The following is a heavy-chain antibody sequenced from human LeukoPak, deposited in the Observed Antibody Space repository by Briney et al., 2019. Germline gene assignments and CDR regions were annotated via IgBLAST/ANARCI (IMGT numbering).Heavy chain of an antibody. J-gene: IGHJ6*02. V-gene: IGHV3-23*01. CDR2: ITISDGRS. Sequence: PGGSLRLSCAASGFTFSSNAMSWVRQAPGKGLEWVSAITISDGRSYYADSVKGRFAVSRDNSRNTLYLQMNSLRGEDTAVYYCAKVGPGSDYHYGMDVWGQGTTVTVSS. CDR3: AKVGPGSDYHYGMDV. D-gene: IGHD3-10*01. CDR1: GFTFSSNA.